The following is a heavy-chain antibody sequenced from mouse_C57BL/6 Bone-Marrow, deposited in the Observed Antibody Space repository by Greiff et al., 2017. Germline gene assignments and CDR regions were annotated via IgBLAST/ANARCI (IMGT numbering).Heavy chain of an antibody. D-gene: IGHD1-2*01. J-gene: IGHJ4*01. Sequence: EVQGVESGGGLVKPGGSLKLSCAASGFTFSDYGMHWVRQAPEKGLEWVAYISSGSSTINYADTVKGRFTISRDNAKNTLFLQMTSLRSEDTAMYYCATNYGGYYYAMDYWGQGTSVTVSS. CDR2: ISSGSSTI. CDR1: GFTFSDYG. CDR3: ATNYGGYYYAMDY. V-gene: IGHV5-17*01.